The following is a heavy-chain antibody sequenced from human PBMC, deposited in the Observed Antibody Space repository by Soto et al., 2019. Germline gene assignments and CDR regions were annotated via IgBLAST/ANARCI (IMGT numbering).Heavy chain of an antibody. J-gene: IGHJ4*02. D-gene: IGHD2-2*01. CDR3: ARVGSSSSLEYYFDY. Sequence: SETLSLTCTVSGGSISSSSYYWGWIRQPPGKGLEWIGSIYYSGSTYYNPSLKSRVTISVDTSKNQFSLKLSSVTAADTAVYYCARVGSSSSLEYYFDYWGQGTLVTVSS. CDR1: GGSISSSSYY. CDR2: IYYSGST. V-gene: IGHV4-39*01.